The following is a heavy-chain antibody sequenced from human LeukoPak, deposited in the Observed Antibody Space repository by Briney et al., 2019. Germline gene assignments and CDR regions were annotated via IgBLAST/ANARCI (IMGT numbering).Heavy chain of an antibody. CDR1: GYTFTSYA. CDR2: INGGNGNT. CDR3: ARGCMGCPNP. J-gene: IGHJ5*02. Sequence: ASVKVSCKASGYTFTSYAMHWVRQAPGQRLEWMGWINGGNGNTKYSQKFQGRVTMTRNTSISTAYMELSSLRSEDTAVYYCARGCMGCPNPWGQGTLVTVSS. V-gene: IGHV1-3*01. D-gene: IGHD2-15*01.